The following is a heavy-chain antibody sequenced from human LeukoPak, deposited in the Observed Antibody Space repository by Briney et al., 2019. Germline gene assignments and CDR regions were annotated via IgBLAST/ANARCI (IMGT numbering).Heavy chain of an antibody. D-gene: IGHD3-22*01. CDR1: GYTFTSYG. V-gene: IGHV1-18*01. CDR3: ARTPTPLTYYYDSSGYMGSDY. J-gene: IGHJ4*02. Sequence: ASVKVSCKASGYTFTSYGISWVRQAPGQGLEWMGWISAYNGNTNYVQKLQGRVTMTTDTSTSTAYMELRSLRSDDTAVYYCARTPTPLTYYYDSSGYMGSDYWGQGTLVTVSS. CDR2: ISAYNGNT.